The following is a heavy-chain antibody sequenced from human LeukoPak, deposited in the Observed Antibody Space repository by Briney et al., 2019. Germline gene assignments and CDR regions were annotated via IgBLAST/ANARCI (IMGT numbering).Heavy chain of an antibody. CDR2: IIPNFGTA. Sequence: ASVKVSCKASGGTFISYAISWVRRAPGQGLEWMGGIIPNFGTANYAQKFQGRVTITTDESTSTAYMELSSLRSEDTAVYYCARQYCSSTSCYLRIGWFDPWGQGTLVAVSS. V-gene: IGHV1-69*05. CDR3: ARQYCSSTSCYLRIGWFDP. J-gene: IGHJ5*02. D-gene: IGHD2-2*01. CDR1: GGTFISYA.